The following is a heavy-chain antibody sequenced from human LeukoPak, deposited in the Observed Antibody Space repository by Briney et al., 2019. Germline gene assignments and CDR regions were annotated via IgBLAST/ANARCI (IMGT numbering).Heavy chain of an antibody. CDR2: IYYSGST. Sequence: SETLSLTCTVSGGSIGSSSYYWGWIRQPPGKGLNWIGSIYYSGSTYYNPSLKSRVTISVDMSKNHFSLRLSSVTAADTAMYYCARGTLYSGWSYYFGYWGQGSQVTVSS. J-gene: IGHJ4*02. CDR1: GGSIGSSSYY. CDR3: ARGTLYSGWSYYFGY. V-gene: IGHV4-39*07. D-gene: IGHD6-19*01.